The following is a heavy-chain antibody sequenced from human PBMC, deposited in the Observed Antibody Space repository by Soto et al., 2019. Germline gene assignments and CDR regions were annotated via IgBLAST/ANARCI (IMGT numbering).Heavy chain of an antibody. CDR2: ISGSGGST. CDR3: AKDRGVRGVIISQSDD. D-gene: IGHD3-10*01. J-gene: IGHJ4*02. Sequence: EVQLLESGGGLVQPGGSLRLSCAASGFTFSSYAMSWVRQAPGKGLEWVSAISGSGGSTYYADSVKGRFTISRDNSKNTLYLQMNSLRAEDTAVDYCAKDRGVRGVIISQSDDWGQGTLVTGSS. CDR1: GFTFSSYA. V-gene: IGHV3-23*01.